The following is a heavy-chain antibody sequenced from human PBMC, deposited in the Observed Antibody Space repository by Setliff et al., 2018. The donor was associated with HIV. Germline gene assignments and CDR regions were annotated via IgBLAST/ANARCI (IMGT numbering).Heavy chain of an antibody. Sequence: SVKVSCKASGGTFSSYAISWVRQAPGQGLEWMGGIIPILGIASYAQKFQGRVTITADESTSTAYMELSSLRSEDTAVYYCARDRGGRGSYFLFDIWGQGTMVTVSS. CDR3: ARDRGGRGSYFLFDI. CDR2: IIPILGIA. J-gene: IGHJ3*02. CDR1: GGTFSSYA. D-gene: IGHD1-26*01. V-gene: IGHV1-69*10.